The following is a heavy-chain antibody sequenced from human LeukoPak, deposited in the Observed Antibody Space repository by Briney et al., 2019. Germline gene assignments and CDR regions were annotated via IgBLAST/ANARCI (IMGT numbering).Heavy chain of an antibody. CDR1: GFTFSSYG. CDR2: IWYDGSNK. V-gene: IGHV3-33*01. Sequence: PGRSLRLSCAASGFTFSSYGMHWVRQAPGKGLEWVAVIWYDGSNKYYADSVKGRFTISRDNSKNTLYLQMNSLRAEDTAVHYCARDGGLNWFDPWGQGTLVTVSS. J-gene: IGHJ5*02. CDR3: ARDGGLNWFDP. D-gene: IGHD3-16*01.